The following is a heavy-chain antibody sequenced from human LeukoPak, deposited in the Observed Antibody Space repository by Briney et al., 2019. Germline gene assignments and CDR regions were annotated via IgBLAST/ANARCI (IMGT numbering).Heavy chain of an antibody. CDR2: XXXXGGSI. Sequence: GGSLRLSCAASGITLSSFAMSWXXQAPGTGLXXXXXXXXXGGSIYYADSVKGRFTISRDNSKNTLYLQMNSLRAEDTAVYYCAKFSPTPLLNYYYYGMDVWGQGTTVTVSS. J-gene: IGHJ6*02. CDR3: AKFSPTPLLNYYYYGMDV. V-gene: IGHV3-23*01. CDR1: GITLSSFA.